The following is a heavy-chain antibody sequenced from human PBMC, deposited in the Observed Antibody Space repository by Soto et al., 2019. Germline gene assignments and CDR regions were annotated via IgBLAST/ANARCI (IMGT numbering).Heavy chain of an antibody. D-gene: IGHD3-3*01. J-gene: IGHJ4*02. CDR2: INHSGST. Sequence: SETLSLTCAVYGGPFSGYYWSWIRQPPGKGLEWIGEINHSGSTNYNPSLKSRVTISVDTSKNQFSLKLSSVTAADTAVYYCARGRAALRFLEWLPSALFDYWGKGTLVTVS. CDR1: GGPFSGYY. V-gene: IGHV4-34*01. CDR3: ARGRAALRFLEWLPSALFDY.